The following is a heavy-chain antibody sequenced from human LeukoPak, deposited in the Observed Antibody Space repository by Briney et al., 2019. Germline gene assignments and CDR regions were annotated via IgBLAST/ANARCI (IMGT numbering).Heavy chain of an antibody. CDR3: ARRFDS. V-gene: IGHV3-48*01. J-gene: IGHJ4*02. CDR2: IGPGGDI. CDR1: GFSFTAYS. Sequence: PGGSLRLSCAASGFSFTAYSMNWVRQAPGRGLEWISYIGPGGDIYYADSVTGRFTVSRDTAKNSLYLQMNGLRVGDTAVYYCARRFDSGGQGTLVTVSS.